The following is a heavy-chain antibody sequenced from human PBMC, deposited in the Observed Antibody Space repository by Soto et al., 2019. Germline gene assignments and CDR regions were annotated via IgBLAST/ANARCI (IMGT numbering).Heavy chain of an antibody. CDR3: ARDRGGVRGVMSYYYGMDV. Sequence: LRLSCAASGFTFSSYAMHWVRQAPGKGLEWVAVISYDGSNKYYADSVKGRFTISRDNSKNTLYLQMNSLRAEDTAVYYCARDRGGVRGVMSYYYGMDVWGQGTTVTVSS. V-gene: IGHV3-30-3*01. CDR2: ISYDGSNK. D-gene: IGHD3-10*01. J-gene: IGHJ6*02. CDR1: GFTFSSYA.